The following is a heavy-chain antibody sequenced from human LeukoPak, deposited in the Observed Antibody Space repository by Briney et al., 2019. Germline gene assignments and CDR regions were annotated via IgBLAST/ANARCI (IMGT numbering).Heavy chain of an antibody. V-gene: IGHV1-46*01. Sequence: GASVKVSCKASGYTFTSYYMHWVRQAPGQGLEWMGIINPSGGSTSYAQKFQGRVTMTRDMSTSTVYMELSSLRSEDTAVYCCARVSYYDSSGYAEVPQDYWGQGTLVTVSS. CDR2: INPSGGST. J-gene: IGHJ4*02. CDR1: GYTFTSYY. CDR3: ARVSYYDSSGYAEVPQDY. D-gene: IGHD3-22*01.